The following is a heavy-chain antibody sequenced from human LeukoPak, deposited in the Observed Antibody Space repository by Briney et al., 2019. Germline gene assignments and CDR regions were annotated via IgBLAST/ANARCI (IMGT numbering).Heavy chain of an antibody. D-gene: IGHD2-2*01. CDR2: ASYTGST. J-gene: IGHJ4*02. V-gene: IGHV4-59*01. CDR1: GASISHYY. CDR3: ASLSHCSTSSCFDY. Sequence: PSETLSLTCTVSGASISHYYWSWIRQPPGRGLEWIGCASYTGSTNYNPPLKSRVTISIDTSKSQFSLRLTSVTAADTAIYYCASLSHCSTSSCFDYWGRGTLVTVSS.